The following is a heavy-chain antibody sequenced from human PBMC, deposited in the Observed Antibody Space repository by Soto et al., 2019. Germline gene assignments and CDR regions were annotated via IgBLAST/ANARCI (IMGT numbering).Heavy chain of an antibody. CDR3: ARDPVVSRVGGPAYFDY. J-gene: IGHJ4*02. Sequence: GASVKVSCKASGYTFTSYYMHWVRQAPGQGLEWMGIINPSGGSTSYAQKFQGRVTMTRDTSTSTVYMELSSLRSEDTAVYYCARDPVVSRVGGPAYFDYRGQGAPVTVSS. CDR1: GYTFTSYY. CDR2: INPSGGST. D-gene: IGHD1-26*01. V-gene: IGHV1-46*01.